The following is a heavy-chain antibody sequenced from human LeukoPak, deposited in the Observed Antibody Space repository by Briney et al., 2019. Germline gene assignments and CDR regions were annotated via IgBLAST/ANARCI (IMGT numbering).Heavy chain of an antibody. J-gene: IGHJ3*02. CDR2: IYSGGNT. CDR3: AVSRIVGAVDVFDM. V-gene: IGHV3-66*01. CDR1: GFTVSSNY. D-gene: IGHD1-26*01. Sequence: GGSLRLSCAASGFTVSSNYMSWVRQAPGKGLEWVSVIYSGGNTYYADSVKGRFTISRDNSKNTVPLQMNSLRDEDTAVYFCAVSRIVGAVDVFDMWGQGTMVTVSS.